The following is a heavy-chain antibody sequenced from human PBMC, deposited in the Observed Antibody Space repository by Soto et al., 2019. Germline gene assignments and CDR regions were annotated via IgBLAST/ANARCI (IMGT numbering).Heavy chain of an antibody. CDR3: AHSASLAAAGTYFDY. J-gene: IGHJ4*02. CDR2: IYWDDDK. D-gene: IGHD6-13*01. CDR1: GFSLSTSGVG. V-gene: IGHV2-5*02. Sequence: QITLKESGPTLVKPTQTLTLTCTFSGFSLSTSGVGVGWIRQPPGKALEWLALIYWDDDKRYSPSLKSRLTIXXDXSXXQVVLTMTNMDPVDTATYYCAHSASLAAAGTYFDYWGQGTLVTVSS.